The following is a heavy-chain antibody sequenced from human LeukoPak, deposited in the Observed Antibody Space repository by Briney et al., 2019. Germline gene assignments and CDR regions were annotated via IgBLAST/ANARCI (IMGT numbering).Heavy chain of an antibody. Sequence: SETLSLTCTVSGYSISSGYYWGWIRQPPGKGLEWIGSIYHSGSTYYNPSLKSRVTISVDTSKNQFSLKVSSVTAADTAVYYCARQRAAYSSGWYEDYFDYWGQGTLVTVSS. J-gene: IGHJ4*02. D-gene: IGHD6-19*01. CDR2: IYHSGST. CDR3: ARQRAAYSSGWYEDYFDY. V-gene: IGHV4-38-2*02. CDR1: GYSISSGYY.